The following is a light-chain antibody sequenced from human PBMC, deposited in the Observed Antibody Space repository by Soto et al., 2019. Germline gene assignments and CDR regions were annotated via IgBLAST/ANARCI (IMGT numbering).Light chain of an antibody. CDR3: QQYRDLAQT. J-gene: IGKJ1*01. Sequence: EIVLTQSPGNLSLSPGERDTLSCRASQSVRSNYLDWYQQKPGQAPKLLLYNSSTRATGIPDRFSGSGSGTDFTLTISRLETEDFALYYCQQYRDLAQTFGQVTQVEIK. V-gene: IGKV3-20*01. CDR1: QSVRSNY. CDR2: NSS.